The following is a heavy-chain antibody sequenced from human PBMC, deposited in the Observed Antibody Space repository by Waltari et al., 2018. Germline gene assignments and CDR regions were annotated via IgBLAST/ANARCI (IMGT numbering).Heavy chain of an antibody. V-gene: IGHV3-23*01. CDR3: ARVHSLGQYDTSGAESNFDH. CDR2: IGAVTST. D-gene: IGHD3-22*01. Sequence: EVQLLESGGGLVQPGGSLRLSCAASGFSFRSFAMSWVRRAPGKGLEWVSAIGAVTSTYYADSVKGRFTISRDNSKNTLFLQMNSLRAEDTAIYYCARVHSLGQYDTSGAESNFDHWGQGALVTVSS. CDR1: GFSFRSFA. J-gene: IGHJ4*02.